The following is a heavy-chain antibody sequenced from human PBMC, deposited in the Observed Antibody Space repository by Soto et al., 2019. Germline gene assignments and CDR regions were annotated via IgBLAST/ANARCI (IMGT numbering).Heavy chain of an antibody. V-gene: IGHV3-30*18. CDR2: ISYDGSNK. CDR3: AKSVYGANSYYYYGMDV. Sequence: QVQLVESGGGVVQPGRSLRLSCAASGFTFSSYGMHWVRQAPGKGLEWVAVISYDGSNKYYADSVKGRFTISRDNSKNTLYLQMNSLRAEDTAVYYCAKSVYGANSYYYYGMDVW. J-gene: IGHJ6*01. D-gene: IGHD4-17*01. CDR1: GFTFSSYG.